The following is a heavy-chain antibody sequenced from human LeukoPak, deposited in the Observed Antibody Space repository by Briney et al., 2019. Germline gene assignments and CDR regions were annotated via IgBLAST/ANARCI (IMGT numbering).Heavy chain of an antibody. Sequence: PGGSLRLSCAASGFTFSSYGMHWVRQAPGKGLEWVAFIRYDGSNKYYADSVKGRFTISRENSKNTLYLQMNSLRAEDTAVYYCAKDPRAYYYDSSGYYDYFDYWGQGTLVTVSS. CDR2: IRYDGSNK. J-gene: IGHJ4*02. CDR3: AKDPRAYYYDSSGYYDYFDY. CDR1: GFTFSSYG. D-gene: IGHD3-22*01. V-gene: IGHV3-30*02.